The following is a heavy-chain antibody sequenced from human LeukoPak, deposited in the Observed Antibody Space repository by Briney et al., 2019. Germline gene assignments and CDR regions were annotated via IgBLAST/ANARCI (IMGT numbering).Heavy chain of an antibody. Sequence: PGRSLRLSCAASGFTFSSYAMHWVRQAPGKGLEWVALISYDGSNKYYADSVKGRFTISRDNSKNTLYLEMNGLKAEDTAVYYCARDQWLVYYFDYWGQGTLVTVSS. CDR2: ISYDGSNK. CDR1: GFTFSSYA. V-gene: IGHV3-30-3*01. CDR3: ARDQWLVYYFDY. D-gene: IGHD6-19*01. J-gene: IGHJ4*02.